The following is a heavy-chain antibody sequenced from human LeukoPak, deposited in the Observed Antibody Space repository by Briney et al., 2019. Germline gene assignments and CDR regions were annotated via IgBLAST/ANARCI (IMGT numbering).Heavy chain of an antibody. Sequence: GGSLRLSCAASGFTFSSYSMNWVRQAPGKGLEWVSSISSSSSYIYYADSVKGRFTISRDNAKNSLYLQMNSLRAEDTAVYYCASPGYIVVVPAAISGINAFDIWGQGTMVTVSS. J-gene: IGHJ3*02. CDR2: ISSSSSYI. CDR1: GFTFSSYS. CDR3: ASPGYIVVVPAAISGINAFDI. D-gene: IGHD2-2*02. V-gene: IGHV3-21*01.